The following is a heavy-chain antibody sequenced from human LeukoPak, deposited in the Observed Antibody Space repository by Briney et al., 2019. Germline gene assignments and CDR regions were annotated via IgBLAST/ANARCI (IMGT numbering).Heavy chain of an antibody. V-gene: IGHV3-23*01. J-gene: IGHJ4*02. CDR3: AKRIQSAMATGY. CDR1: GFTFDSYS. D-gene: IGHD5-18*01. CDR2: INGSGGST. Sequence: PGGSLRLSCAASGFTFDSYSMNWVRQAPGKGLEWVSDINGSGGSTYYADSVKGRFTISRDNSKNTLYLQMNSLRAEDTAVYYCAKRIQSAMATGYWGQGTLVTVSS.